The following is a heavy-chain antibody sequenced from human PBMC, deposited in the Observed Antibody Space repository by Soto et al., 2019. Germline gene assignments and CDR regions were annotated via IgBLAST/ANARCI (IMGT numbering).Heavy chain of an antibody. V-gene: IGHV3-30*18. CDR3: AKDSPGGYYYGMDV. Sequence: PGGSLRLSCAASGFTFSTYGMHWVRQAPGKGPEWVAVLSYDGSFKYSADSVKGRFTISRDNSKSTLYLQMNSLRVEDTAVYYCAKDSPGGYYYGMDVWGQGTTVTVSS. CDR1: GFTFSTYG. D-gene: IGHD1-26*01. J-gene: IGHJ6*02. CDR2: LSYDGSFK.